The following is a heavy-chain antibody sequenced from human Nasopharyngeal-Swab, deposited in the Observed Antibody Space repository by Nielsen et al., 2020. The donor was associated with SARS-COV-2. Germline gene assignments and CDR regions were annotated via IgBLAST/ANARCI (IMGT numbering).Heavy chain of an antibody. CDR3: ARNYWVAGTEYFQH. Sequence: SVKVSCKASGGTFSSYAISWVRQAPGQGLEWMGGIIPIFGTANYAQKFQGRVTMTRDTSTSTVYMELSSLRSEDTAVYYCARNYWVAGTEYFQHWGQGTLVTVSS. D-gene: IGHD6-19*01. J-gene: IGHJ1*01. V-gene: IGHV1-69*05. CDR1: GGTFSSYA. CDR2: IIPIFGTA.